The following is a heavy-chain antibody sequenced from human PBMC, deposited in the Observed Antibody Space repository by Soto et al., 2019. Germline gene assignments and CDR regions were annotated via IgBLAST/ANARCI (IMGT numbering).Heavy chain of an antibody. CDR1: GGSFSGYY. CDR2: INHSGST. Sequence: SETLSLTCAVYGGSFSGYYWSWIRQPPGKGLEWIGEINHSGSTNYNPSLKSRVTISVDTSKNQFSLKLSSVTAADTAVYYCARTYYDFWSGYYTGGWFDPWGQGTLVTVSS. V-gene: IGHV4-34*01. J-gene: IGHJ5*02. D-gene: IGHD3-3*01. CDR3: ARTYYDFWSGYYTGGWFDP.